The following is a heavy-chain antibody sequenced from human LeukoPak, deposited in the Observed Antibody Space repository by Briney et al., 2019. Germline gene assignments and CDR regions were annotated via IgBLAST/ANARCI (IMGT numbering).Heavy chain of an antibody. V-gene: IGHV1-2*02. CDR1: GYTFTGYY. Sequence: GASVKVSCKASGYTFTGYYMHWVRQAPGQGLERMGWINPNSGGTNYAQKFQGRVTMTRDTSISTAYMELSRLRSDDTAVYYCARGLGYCSGGSCSHFDYWGQGTLVTVSS. CDR3: ARGLGYCSGGSCSHFDY. J-gene: IGHJ4*02. D-gene: IGHD2-15*01. CDR2: INPNSGGT.